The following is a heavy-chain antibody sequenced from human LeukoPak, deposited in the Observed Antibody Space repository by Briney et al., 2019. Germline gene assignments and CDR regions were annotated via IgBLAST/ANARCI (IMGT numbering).Heavy chain of an antibody. V-gene: IGHV4-59*01. CDR1: GASINNYY. J-gene: IGHJ5*02. CDR3: ARDTNWFDP. Sequence: SETLSLTCTVSGASINNYYWTWIRQPPGKGLEWIGYSGNTNYNPSLKGRVTISIDTSRNQFSLKLTSVTAADTAIYYCARDTNWFDPWGLGTLVTVSS. D-gene: IGHD1-1*01. CDR2: SGNT.